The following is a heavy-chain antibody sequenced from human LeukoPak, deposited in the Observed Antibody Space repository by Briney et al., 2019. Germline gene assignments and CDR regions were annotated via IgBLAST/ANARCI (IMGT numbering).Heavy chain of an antibody. J-gene: IGHJ2*01. Sequence: PSETLSLTCTVSGGSISSYYWSWIRQPPVKGLEWIGYIYYSGSTNYNPSLKSRVTISVDTSKNQFSLKLSSVTAADTAVYYCARGGYCSSTSCSSRETYWYFDLWGRGTLVTVSS. V-gene: IGHV4-59*01. CDR3: ARGGYCSSTSCSSRETYWYFDL. D-gene: IGHD2-2*03. CDR2: IYYSGST. CDR1: GGSISSYY.